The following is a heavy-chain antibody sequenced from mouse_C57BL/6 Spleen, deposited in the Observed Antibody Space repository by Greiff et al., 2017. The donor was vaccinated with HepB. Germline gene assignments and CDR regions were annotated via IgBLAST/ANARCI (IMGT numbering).Heavy chain of an antibody. CDR3: ARYRLYYASRSSYFDY. V-gene: IGHV5-4*03. CDR2: ISDGGSYT. CDR1: GFTFSSYA. D-gene: IGHD1-1*01. J-gene: IGHJ2*01. Sequence: EVKLVESGGGLVKPGGSLKLSCAASGFTFSSYAMSWVRQTPEKRLEWVATISDGGSYTYYPDNVKGRFTISRDNAKNNLYLQMSHLKSDDTAMYYCARYRLYYASRSSYFDYWCQGTPLTVSS.